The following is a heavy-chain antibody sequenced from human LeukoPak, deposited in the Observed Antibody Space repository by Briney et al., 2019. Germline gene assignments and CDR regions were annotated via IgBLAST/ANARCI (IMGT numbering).Heavy chain of an antibody. Sequence: GGSLRLSCAASGFTFSSYWMHWVRQAPGKGLVWVSRINSDGSYTTYADSVKGRFTISRDNSKNTLYLQMNSLGAEDTALYYCARGWNTTPRSGFDIWGLGTMVTVSS. D-gene: IGHD1/OR15-1a*01. J-gene: IGHJ3*02. CDR2: INSDGSYT. CDR1: GFTFSSYW. CDR3: ARGWNTTPRSGFDI. V-gene: IGHV3-74*01.